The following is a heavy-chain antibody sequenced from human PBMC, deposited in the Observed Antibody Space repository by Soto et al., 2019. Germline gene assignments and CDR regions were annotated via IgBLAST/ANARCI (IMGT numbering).Heavy chain of an antibody. CDR3: ARLEGSDIFTGYWPSFDF. V-gene: IGHV5-51*01. CDR2: IYPGDSDT. Sequence: LGESLKISCKGSGYSFTSYWIGWVRQMPGKGLEWMGIIYPGDSDTRYSPSFQGQVTISADKSISTAYLQWSSLKASDTAMYYCARLEGSDIFTGYWPSFDFWGQGTLVTVSS. J-gene: IGHJ4*01. D-gene: IGHD3-9*01. CDR1: GYSFTSYW.